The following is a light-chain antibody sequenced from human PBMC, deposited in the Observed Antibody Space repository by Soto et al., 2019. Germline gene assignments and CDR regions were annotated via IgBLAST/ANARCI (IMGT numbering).Light chain of an antibody. CDR3: QQYEDLPLT. J-gene: IGKJ4*01. CDR1: QDINNY. CDR2: DAS. Sequence: DIQLTQSPSSLSASVRERVTITCQASQDINNYLNWYQQKPGKAPKLLIFDASSVETGVPSRFSGSGSGTHFTFTISSLQPEDIATYHCQQYEDLPLTFGGGTRVELK. V-gene: IGKV1-33*01.